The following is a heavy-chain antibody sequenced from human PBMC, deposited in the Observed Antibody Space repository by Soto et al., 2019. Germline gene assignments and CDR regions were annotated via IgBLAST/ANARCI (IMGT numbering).Heavy chain of an antibody. CDR1: GGSFSGYY. CDR3: ASLPTVSDYASGY. Sequence: SETLSLTCAVYGGSFSGYYWSWIRQPPGKGLEWIGEINHSGSTNYNPSLKSRVTISVDTSKNQFSLKLSSVTAADTAVYYCASLPTVSDYASGYWGQGTLVTVSS. J-gene: IGHJ4*02. V-gene: IGHV4-34*01. CDR2: INHSGST. D-gene: IGHD5-12*01.